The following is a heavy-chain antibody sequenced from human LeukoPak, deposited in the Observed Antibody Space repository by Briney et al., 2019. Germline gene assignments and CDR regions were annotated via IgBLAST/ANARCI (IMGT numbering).Heavy chain of an antibody. CDR1: GYTFTSYD. Sequence: GASVKVSCTASGYTFTSYDINWVRQATGQGLEWMGWMNPNSGNTGYAQKFQGRVTMTRNTSISTAYMELSSLRSEDTAVYYCAVVDKWLHKNGYWGQGTLVTVSS. CDR2: MNPNSGNT. J-gene: IGHJ4*02. V-gene: IGHV1-8*01. D-gene: IGHD5-12*01. CDR3: AVVDKWLHKNGY.